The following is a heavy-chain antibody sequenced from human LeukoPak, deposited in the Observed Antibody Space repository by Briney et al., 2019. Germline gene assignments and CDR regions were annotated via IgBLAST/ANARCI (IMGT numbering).Heavy chain of an antibody. CDR2: ISSGSSTI. J-gene: IGHJ6*02. V-gene: IGHV3-48*01. Sequence: PGGSLRLSCAASGFTFSTFDMNWVRQAPVKGLEWVSYISSGSSTIYYADSVKGRFTISRDNAKNSLYLQMNSLRAEDTAVYYCARLRYYAMDVWGQGTTVIVSS. CDR3: ARLRYYAMDV. CDR1: GFTFSTFD.